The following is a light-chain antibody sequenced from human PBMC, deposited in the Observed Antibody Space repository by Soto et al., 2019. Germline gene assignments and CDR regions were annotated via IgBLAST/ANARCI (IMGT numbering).Light chain of an antibody. Sequence: EIVMTQSPATLSVSPGERATLSCRASQSVSSNLAWYQQKPGQAPRLLVYGASTRAAGIPARFSGSGSGTEVTITIISLQSEDVAVYYCQQYNNGTPWTFGQGTKVEIK. J-gene: IGKJ1*01. CDR3: QQYNNGTPWT. CDR2: GAS. V-gene: IGKV3-15*01. CDR1: QSVSSN.